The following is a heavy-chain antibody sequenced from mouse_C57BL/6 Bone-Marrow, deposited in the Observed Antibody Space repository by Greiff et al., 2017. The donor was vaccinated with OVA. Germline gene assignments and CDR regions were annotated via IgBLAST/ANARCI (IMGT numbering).Heavy chain of an antibody. CDR1: GFHIKDDY. J-gene: IGHJ3*01. CDR3: TINWAWFAY. CDR2: IDPENGDT. Sequence: VQLQQSGAELVRPGASVKLSCTASGFHIKDDYMHWVKQRPEQGLEWIGWIDPENGDTEYASKFQGKATITADTSSNTAYLQLSSLTSEDTAVYYCTINWAWFAYWGQGTLVTVSA. D-gene: IGHD4-1*01. V-gene: IGHV14-4*01.